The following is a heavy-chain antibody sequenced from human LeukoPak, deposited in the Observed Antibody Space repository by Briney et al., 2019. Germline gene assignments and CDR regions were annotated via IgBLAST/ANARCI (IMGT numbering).Heavy chain of an antibody. CDR2: VNWHGTT. J-gene: IGHJ4*02. D-gene: IGHD3-22*01. CDR3: AKDLTYESSGSVIDH. Sequence: GGSLRLSCAASGFIFEDYTMHWVRQVPGKTLEWVSFVNWHGTTYYADSLKGRFTISRDNSKNSLYLQMDSLRTEDTAFYYCAKDLTYESSGSVIDHWGLGTLVTVSS. CDR1: GFIFEDYT. V-gene: IGHV3-43*01.